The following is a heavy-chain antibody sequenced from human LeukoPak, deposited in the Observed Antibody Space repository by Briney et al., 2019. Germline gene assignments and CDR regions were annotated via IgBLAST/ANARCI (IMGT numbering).Heavy chain of an antibody. CDR2: TNTDGSSI. Sequence: GGSLRLSCAASGFTSSTFWMHWVRQAPGKGLVWVSRTNTDGSSITYADSVKGRFSTSRDNAKSTLFLQMNSLRAEDTAVYYCASGRLVGAPDYWGQGTLVTVSS. CDR1: GFTSSTFW. V-gene: IGHV3-74*01. CDR3: ASGRLVGAPDY. J-gene: IGHJ4*02. D-gene: IGHD1-26*01.